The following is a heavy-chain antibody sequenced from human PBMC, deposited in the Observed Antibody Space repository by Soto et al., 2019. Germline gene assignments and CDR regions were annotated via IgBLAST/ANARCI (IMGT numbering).Heavy chain of an antibody. CDR1: GGSISSSSYY. CDR3: ARVYYYDSSGYYYGVSWFDP. V-gene: IGHV4-39*01. Sequence: PSETLSLTCTVSGGSISSSSYYWGWIRQPPGKGLEWIGSIYYSGSTYYNPSLKSRVTISVDTSKNQFSLKLSSVTAADTAVYYCARVYYYDSSGYYYGVSWFDPWGQGTLVTVSS. CDR2: IYYSGST. D-gene: IGHD3-22*01. J-gene: IGHJ5*02.